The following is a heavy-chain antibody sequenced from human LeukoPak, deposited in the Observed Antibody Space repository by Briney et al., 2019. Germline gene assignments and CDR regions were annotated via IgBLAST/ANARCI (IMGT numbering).Heavy chain of an antibody. V-gene: IGHV4-39*07. CDR1: SGSISSSSYY. CDR2: IYYSGST. Sequence: SETLSLTCTVSSGSISSSSYYWGWIRQPPGKGLEWIGSIYYSGSTYYNPSLKSRVTISVDTSKNQFSLKLSSVTAADTAVYYCAGLMIAVAGTGFDYWGQGTLVTVSS. CDR3: AGLMIAVAGTGFDY. J-gene: IGHJ4*02. D-gene: IGHD6-19*01.